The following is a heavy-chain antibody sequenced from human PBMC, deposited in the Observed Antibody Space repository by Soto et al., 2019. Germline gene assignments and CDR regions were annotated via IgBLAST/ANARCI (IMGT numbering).Heavy chain of an antibody. CDR1: GGSISSGGYY. J-gene: IGHJ5*02. CDR3: ARDLAVAGTVWFDP. V-gene: IGHV4-31*03. Sequence: SETLSLTCTASGGSISSGGYYWSWIRQHPGKGLEWIGYIYYSGSTYYNPSLKSRVTISVDTSKNQFSLKLSSVTAADTAVYYCARDLAVAGTVWFDPWGQGTLVTVSS. CDR2: IYYSGST. D-gene: IGHD6-19*01.